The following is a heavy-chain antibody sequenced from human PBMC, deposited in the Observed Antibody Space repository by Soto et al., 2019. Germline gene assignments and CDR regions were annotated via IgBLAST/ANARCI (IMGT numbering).Heavy chain of an antibody. Sequence: PSQTLSLPCAISGDSVSSYSAAWNWIRQSPSGGLEWLGRTYYRSRFFSDYAESVKSRIILNPDTSKNQFSLQLKSVTPEDTAVYYCVRDRYSSSGWFDPWGQGTPVTVSS. V-gene: IGHV6-1*01. D-gene: IGHD3-10*01. CDR3: VRDRYSSSGWFDP. J-gene: IGHJ5*02. CDR1: GDSVSSYSAA. CDR2: TYYRSRFFS.